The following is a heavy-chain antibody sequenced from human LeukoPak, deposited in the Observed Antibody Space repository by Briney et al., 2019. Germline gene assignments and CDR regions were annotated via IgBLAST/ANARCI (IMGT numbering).Heavy chain of an antibody. CDR2: IYYSETT. CDR1: GGSISSTNYY. J-gene: IGHJ6*03. Sequence: SETLSLTCTVSGGSISSTNYYWDCIRQSPGKGPEWIGSIYYSETTYYNPSLESRVTISIDTSKNQFSLQLSSVTAADTALYFCARQVSDYYYYYIDVWGKGTTVTVSS. CDR3: ARQVSDYYYYYIDV. D-gene: IGHD5/OR15-5a*01. V-gene: IGHV4-39*01.